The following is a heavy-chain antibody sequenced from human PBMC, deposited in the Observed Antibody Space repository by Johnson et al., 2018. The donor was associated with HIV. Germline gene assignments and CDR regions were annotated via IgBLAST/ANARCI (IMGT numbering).Heavy chain of an antibody. CDR1: GFTFGGEW. V-gene: IGHV3-74*01. Sequence: EVQLVESGGGLVQPGGSLRLSCVASGFTFGGEWMHWVRQASGQGLVWVSRIKTDGSSTAYADSLRGRFTISGDNDKTSLYLQMNSLRAEDTAVYYCARGPYGGNDGFDIWGQGTMVTVSS. CDR3: ARGPYGGNDGFDI. D-gene: IGHD4-23*01. CDR2: IKTDGSST. J-gene: IGHJ3*02.